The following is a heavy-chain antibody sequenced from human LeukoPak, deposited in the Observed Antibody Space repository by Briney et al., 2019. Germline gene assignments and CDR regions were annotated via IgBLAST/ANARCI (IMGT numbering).Heavy chain of an antibody. CDR2: ISRNGGST. Sequence: GSLRLSCSASGFTFSSYAMHWVRQAPGKGLEYVSAISRNGGSTYYADSVKGRFTISRDNSKNTLYLQMSSLRAEDTAVYYCVKGGGYSFGFDYWGQGTLVTVSS. CDR3: VKGGGYSFGFDY. CDR1: GFTFSSYA. D-gene: IGHD5-18*01. J-gene: IGHJ4*02. V-gene: IGHV3-64D*06.